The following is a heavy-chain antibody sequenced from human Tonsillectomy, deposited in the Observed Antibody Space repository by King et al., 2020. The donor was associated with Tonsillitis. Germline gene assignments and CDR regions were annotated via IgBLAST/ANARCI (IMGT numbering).Heavy chain of an antibody. Sequence: VQLQESGPGLVKPSETLSLTCTVSGASMSNNFWTWIRQPPGKGLEWIAYIYSSGSTDYNPSLKSRVTISIDTSKNQFSLNLTSVTAADTAVYYCARGGGAASGDFGMDVWGQGPTVTVSS. CDR3: ARGGGAASGDFGMDV. CDR1: GASMSNNF. V-gene: IGHV4-59*01. J-gene: IGHJ6*02. CDR2: IYSSGST. D-gene: IGHD3-16*01.